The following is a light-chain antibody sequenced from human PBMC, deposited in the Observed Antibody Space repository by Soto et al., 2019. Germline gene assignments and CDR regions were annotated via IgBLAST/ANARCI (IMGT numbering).Light chain of an antibody. CDR2: GAS. Sequence: EIVLTQSPATLSLSPGERATLSCRASQSGSSNYLAWYQQKPGQAPRLLMYGASSRATGIPARFSGSGSGPDFTLTISRVEPEDFGVHYCQQYGSSPYTFGQGTKLEI. CDR3: QQYGSSPYT. J-gene: IGKJ2*01. CDR1: QSGSSNY. V-gene: IGKV3-20*01.